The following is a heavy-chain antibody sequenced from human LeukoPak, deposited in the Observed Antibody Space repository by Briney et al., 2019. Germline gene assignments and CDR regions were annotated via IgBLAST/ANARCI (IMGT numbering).Heavy chain of an antibody. CDR3: ARYTGNWFDP. Sequence: SETLSLTCAVSGGSVSSTNWWSWVRQSPGKGLEWIGGMYHSGSTNTNPSLKSRVTILIDKPKNQFSLKLNSMTAADMAVYYCARYTGNWFDPWGQGTLVTVSS. D-gene: IGHD2-8*02. CDR1: GGSVSSTNW. V-gene: IGHV4-4*02. CDR2: MYHSGST. J-gene: IGHJ5*02.